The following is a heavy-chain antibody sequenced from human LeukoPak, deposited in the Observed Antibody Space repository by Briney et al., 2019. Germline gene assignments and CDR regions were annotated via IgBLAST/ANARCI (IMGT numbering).Heavy chain of an antibody. CDR2: ISSSGSTK. CDR1: GFTFSSYE. J-gene: IGHJ6*03. D-gene: IGHD6-13*01. CDR3: ARDATTAVGWVYMDV. V-gene: IGHV3-48*03. Sequence: PGGSLRLSCAASGFTFSSYEMNWVRQAPGKGLEWLSPISSSGSTKYYANSVKGRFTISRDNAKNSVYLQMNSLTAEDTGLYYCARDATTAVGWVYMDVWGKGTTVTISS.